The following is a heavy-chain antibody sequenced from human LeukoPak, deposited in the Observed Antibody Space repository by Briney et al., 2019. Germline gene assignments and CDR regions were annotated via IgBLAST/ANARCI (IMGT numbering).Heavy chain of an antibody. CDR1: GFIFSNYW. J-gene: IGHJ4*02. V-gene: IGHV3-53*01. Sequence: GGSLRLSCAASGFIFSNYWMSWVRQAPGKGLEWVSVIYSGGSTYYADSVKGRFTISRDNSKNTLYLQMNSLRAEDTAVYYCASPGGGYFDWLSPFDYWGQGTLVTVSS. CDR2: IYSGGST. D-gene: IGHD3-9*01. CDR3: ASPGGGYFDWLSPFDY.